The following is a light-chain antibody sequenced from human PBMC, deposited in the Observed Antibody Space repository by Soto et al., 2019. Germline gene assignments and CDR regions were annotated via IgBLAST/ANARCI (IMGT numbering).Light chain of an antibody. CDR2: AAS. J-gene: IGKJ1*01. Sequence: EVVLTQSPGTVSLSPGERATLSCRASQSVTSTYLAWYQQKPGQAPRLLIYAASSMATGITDRFSGSGSGTDFTLSISRLEPEDFAVYYCHQYGSSITWTFGQGTKVEIK. CDR3: HQYGSSITWT. CDR1: QSVTSTY. V-gene: IGKV3-20*01.